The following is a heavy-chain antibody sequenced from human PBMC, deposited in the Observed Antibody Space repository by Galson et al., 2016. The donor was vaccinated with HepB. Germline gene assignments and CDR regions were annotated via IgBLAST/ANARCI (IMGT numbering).Heavy chain of an antibody. J-gene: IGHJ4*02. V-gene: IGHV4-39*01. D-gene: IGHD3-10*01. CDR1: GGSISRSSYY. Sequence: SETLSLTCTVSGGSISRSSYYWGWIRQPPGKGLEWIGSKYYSGSTYFNPSLKSRVTISVDTSKNQFSLKLSSVTAADTAVYYCARRVADDSGKWMFYFDYWGRATLVTVSS. CDR2: KYYSGST. CDR3: ARRVADDSGKWMFYFDY.